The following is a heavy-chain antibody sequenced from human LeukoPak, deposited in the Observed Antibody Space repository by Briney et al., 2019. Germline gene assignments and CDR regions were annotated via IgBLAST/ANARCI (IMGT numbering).Heavy chain of an antibody. CDR1: GYTFTGYY. CDR2: INPNSGST. Sequence: GASVKVSCETSGYTFTGYYIHWMRQAPGQGLEWMGWINPNSGSTNYAQNFQGRVTMTRDRSVSTAYMEVNGLRSDDTAIYYCARVHLYSGSYYDYWGQGTLVTVSS. J-gene: IGHJ4*02. D-gene: IGHD1-26*01. CDR3: ARVHLYSGSYYDY. V-gene: IGHV1-2*02.